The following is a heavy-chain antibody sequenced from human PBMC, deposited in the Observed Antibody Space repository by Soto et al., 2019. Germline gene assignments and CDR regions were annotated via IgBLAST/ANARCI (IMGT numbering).Heavy chain of an antibody. CDR3: ARVIDGYHDTIAY. D-gene: IGHD5-18*01. CDR2: IYHSGST. Sequence: SETLSLTCAVSGYSISSGYYWGWIRQPPGKGLEWIGSIYHSGSTYYNPSLKSRVTISVDTSRNQFSLKLSSVTAADTAVYYCARVIDGYHDTIAYWGQGTLVIVSA. J-gene: IGHJ4*02. CDR1: GYSISSGYY. V-gene: IGHV4-38-2*01.